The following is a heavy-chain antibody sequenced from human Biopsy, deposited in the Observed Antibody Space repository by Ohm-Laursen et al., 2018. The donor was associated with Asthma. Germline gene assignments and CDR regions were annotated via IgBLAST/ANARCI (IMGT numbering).Heavy chain of an antibody. CDR2: ISKDASTQ. CDR1: GFSFSNFA. V-gene: IGHV3-30*07. D-gene: IGHD2-2*01. CDR3: ARDGVVPDAMYYHYYYGLDV. J-gene: IGHJ6*02. Sequence: SLRLSCAASGFSFSNFAIHWVRQAPGKGLEWVGVISKDASTQDYADSVKGRFTMARDNSKNTLDLQMNSLRAEDTAVYYCARDGVVPDAMYYHYYYGLDVWGQGTTVTVSS.